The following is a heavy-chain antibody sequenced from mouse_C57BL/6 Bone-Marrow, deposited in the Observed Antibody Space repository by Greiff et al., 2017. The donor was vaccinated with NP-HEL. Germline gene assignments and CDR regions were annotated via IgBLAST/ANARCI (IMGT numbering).Heavy chain of an antibody. Sequence: EVQLVESGGGLVKPGGSLKLSCAASGFTFSDYGMHWVRQAPEKGLEWVAYISSGSSTIYYADTVKGRFTISRDNAKNTLFLQMTSLRSEDTAMYYCARAYVEFAYWGQGTLVTVSA. J-gene: IGHJ3*01. CDR1: GFTFSDYG. V-gene: IGHV5-17*01. CDR2: ISSGSSTI. CDR3: ARAYVEFAY. D-gene: IGHD6-5*01.